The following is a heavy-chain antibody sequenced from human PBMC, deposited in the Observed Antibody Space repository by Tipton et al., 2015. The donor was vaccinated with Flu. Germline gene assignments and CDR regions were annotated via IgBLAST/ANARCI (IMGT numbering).Heavy chain of an antibody. CDR3: ARAKDYYDSSVGY. D-gene: IGHD3-22*01. J-gene: IGHJ4*02. V-gene: IGHV1-8*03. CDR1: GYTFTSYD. Sequence: QLVQSGAEVKKPGASVKVPCKASGYTFTSYDINWVRQATGQGLEWMGWMNPNSGNTGYAQKFQGRVTITRNTSISTAYMELSSLRPEDTAVYYCARAKDYYDSSVGYWGQGTLVTVSS. CDR2: MNPNSGNT.